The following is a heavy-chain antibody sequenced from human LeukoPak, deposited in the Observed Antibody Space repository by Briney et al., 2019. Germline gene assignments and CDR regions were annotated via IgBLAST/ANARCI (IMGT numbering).Heavy chain of an antibody. CDR2: ISHSGST. V-gene: IGHV4-34*01. D-gene: IGHD6-13*01. CDR3: ARGSSSWTRLGYYYYYMDV. J-gene: IGHJ6*03. CDR1: GGSFSGYY. Sequence: SETLSLTCAVYGGSFSGYYWSWIRQPPGKGLEWIGEISHSGSTNYNPSLKSRVTISVDTSKNQFSLKLSSVTAADTAVYYCARGSSSWTRLGYYYYYMDVWGKGTTVTVSS.